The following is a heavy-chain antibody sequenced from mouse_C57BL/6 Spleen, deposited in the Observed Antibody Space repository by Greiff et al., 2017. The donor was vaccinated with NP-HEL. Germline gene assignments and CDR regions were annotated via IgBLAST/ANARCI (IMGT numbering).Heavy chain of an antibody. CDR2: IDPSESYT. CDR3: AEGSDYFDY. CDR1: GYTFTSYW. J-gene: IGHJ2*01. Sequence: QVQLQQPGAELVKPGASVKLSCKASGYTFTSYWMQWVKQRPGQGLEWIGEIDPSESYTNYNQKFKGKATLTVDTSSSTAYMQLSSLTSEDSAVYYCAEGSDYFDYWGQGTTFTVSS. V-gene: IGHV1-50*01.